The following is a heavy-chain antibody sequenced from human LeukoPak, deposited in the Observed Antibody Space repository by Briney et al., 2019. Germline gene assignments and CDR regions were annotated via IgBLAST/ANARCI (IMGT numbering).Heavy chain of an antibody. CDR1: GYTFTSYD. CDR2: MNPNSGNT. Sequence: ASVKVSCKASGYTFTSYDINWVRLATGQGLEWMGWMNPNSGNTGYAQKFQGRVTMTRNTSISTAYMELSSLRSEDTAVYYCAKAVAGLDSYYYYYMDVWGKGTTVTVSS. J-gene: IGHJ6*03. D-gene: IGHD6-19*01. V-gene: IGHV1-8*01. CDR3: AKAVAGLDSYYYYYMDV.